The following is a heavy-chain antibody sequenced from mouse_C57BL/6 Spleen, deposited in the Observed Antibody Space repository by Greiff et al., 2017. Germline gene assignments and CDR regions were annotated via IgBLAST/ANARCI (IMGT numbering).Heavy chain of an antibody. Sequence: QVQLKQPGAELVKPGASVKMSCKASGYTFTSYWITWVKQRPGQGLEWIGDIYPGSGSTNYNEKFKSKATLTVDTSSSTAYMQLSSLTSEDSAVYYCASSSTVAPYAMDYWGQGTSVTVSS. CDR3: ASSSTVAPYAMDY. CDR1: GYTFTSYW. V-gene: IGHV1-55*01. D-gene: IGHD1-1*01. CDR2: IYPGSGST. J-gene: IGHJ4*01.